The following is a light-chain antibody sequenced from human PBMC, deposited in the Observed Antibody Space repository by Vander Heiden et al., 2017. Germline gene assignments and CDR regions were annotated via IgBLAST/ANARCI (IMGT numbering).Light chain of an antibody. CDR1: EWTKKY. CDR2: KES. V-gene: IGLV3-25*03. CDR3: QSEDSSGTLV. Sequence: SYELTQPPSVSVSPGQTARITCSGDEWTKKYVYWYQQKPGPAPVLVFYKESGRPAGIPERFSGSSSGTTATATISGGQAEDDAYYYCQSEDSSGTLVFGGGTKLTVL. J-gene: IGLJ3*02.